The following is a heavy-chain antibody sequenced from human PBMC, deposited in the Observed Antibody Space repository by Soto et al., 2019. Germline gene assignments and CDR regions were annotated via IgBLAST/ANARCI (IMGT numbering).Heavy chain of an antibody. V-gene: IGHV1-8*01. J-gene: IGHJ4*02. CDR2: MNPNSANT. Sequence: QVQLVQSGAEVRKPGASVKVSCKASGYTFGSYDIGWVRQATGQGLEWMGWMNPNSANTGYAQKFQGRATMPRDTPITPAYMELSSLTSEDTAVYYCVRAIPNQLSSDFWGQGTLVTVSS. D-gene: IGHD2-2*01. CDR3: VRAIPNQLSSDF. CDR1: GYTFGSYD.